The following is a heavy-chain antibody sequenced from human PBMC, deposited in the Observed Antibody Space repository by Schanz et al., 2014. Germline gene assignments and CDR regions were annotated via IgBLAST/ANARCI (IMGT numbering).Heavy chain of an antibody. CDR2: ISSGSSYA. J-gene: IGHJ4*02. CDR1: GFTFRDYY. V-gene: IGHV3-11*06. CDR3: AKDSTHIDIVLVPTAIDY. Sequence: QVQLVESGGGLVKPGGSLRLSCAASGFTFRDYYMSWIRQAPGKGLEWVSDISSGSSYANYADSVKGRFTISRDNAKNTVYLQMNRLRAEDTAVYYCAKDSTHIDIVLVPTAIDYWGQGTLVTVSS. D-gene: IGHD2-2*01.